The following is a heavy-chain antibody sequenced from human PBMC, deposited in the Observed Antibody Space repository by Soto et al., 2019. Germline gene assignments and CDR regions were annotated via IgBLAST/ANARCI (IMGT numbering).Heavy chain of an antibody. D-gene: IGHD3-3*01. CDR1: GGTFSSYS. CDR3: AREDIWTSYSP. V-gene: IGHV1-69*04. Sequence: SVKVSCKASGGTFSSYSISWVRQAPGQGLEWMGRIITILGIANYAQKFQGRVTITADKSTSTAYMELSSLRSEDTAVYYCAREDIWTSYSPWGQGTLVTVSS. J-gene: IGHJ5*02. CDR2: IITILGIA.